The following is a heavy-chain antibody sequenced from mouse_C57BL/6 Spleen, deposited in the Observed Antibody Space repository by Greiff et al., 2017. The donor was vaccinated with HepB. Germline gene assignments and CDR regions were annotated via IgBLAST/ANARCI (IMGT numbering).Heavy chain of an antibody. J-gene: IGHJ3*01. CDR2: INPSSGYT. D-gene: IGHD2-5*01. V-gene: IGHV1-7*01. Sequence: VQLQQSGAELAKPGASVKLSCKASGYTFTSYWMHWVKQRPGQGLEWIGYINPSSGYTKYNQKFKDKATLTADKSSSTAYMQLSSRTYEDSAVYYGAREGNSNRAWFAYWGQGTLVTVAA. CDR1: GYTFTSYW. CDR3: AREGNSNRAWFAY.